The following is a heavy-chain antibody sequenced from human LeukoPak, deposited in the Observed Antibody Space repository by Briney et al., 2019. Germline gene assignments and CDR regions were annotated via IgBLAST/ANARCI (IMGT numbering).Heavy chain of an antibody. Sequence: GGSLRLSCAASGFTFSSYSMNWVRQAPGKGLEWVSYISSSSSTIYYADSVKGRFTISRDNAKNSLYLQMNSLRAEDTAVYYCARIKYDYGDENFDYWGQGTLVTVSS. D-gene: IGHD4-17*01. CDR2: ISSSSSTI. CDR3: ARIKYDYGDENFDY. CDR1: GFTFSSYS. V-gene: IGHV3-48*04. J-gene: IGHJ4*02.